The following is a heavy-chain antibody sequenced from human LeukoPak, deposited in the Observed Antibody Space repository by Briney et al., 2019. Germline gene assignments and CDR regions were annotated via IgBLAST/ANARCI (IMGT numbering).Heavy chain of an antibody. Sequence: GSVRLSCAASGFTFSSYWMNWARQAPGKGLEWVASINHNGNVNYSVDSVKGRFTISRDNAKNSLYLQMSNLRAEDTAVYFCARGGGLDVWGQGATVTVSS. CDR1: GFTFSSYW. D-gene: IGHD3-16*01. CDR3: ARGGGLDV. V-gene: IGHV3-7*03. J-gene: IGHJ6*02. CDR2: INHNGNVN.